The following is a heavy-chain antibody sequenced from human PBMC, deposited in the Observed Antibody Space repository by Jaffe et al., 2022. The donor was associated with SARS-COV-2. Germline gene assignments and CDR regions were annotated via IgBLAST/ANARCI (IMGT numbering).Heavy chain of an antibody. V-gene: IGHV3-7*01. CDR3: ARDSMGGLPYYFDY. Sequence: EVQLVESGGGLVQPGGSLRLSCAASGFTFSSYWMSWVRQAPGKGLEWVANIKQDGSEKWYVDSVKGRFTISRDNAQNSLFLQMNSLRAEDTAVYYCARDSMGGLPYYFDYWGQGTPVTVSS. CDR1: GFTFSSYW. CDR2: IKQDGSEK. D-gene: IGHD3-16*01. J-gene: IGHJ4*02.